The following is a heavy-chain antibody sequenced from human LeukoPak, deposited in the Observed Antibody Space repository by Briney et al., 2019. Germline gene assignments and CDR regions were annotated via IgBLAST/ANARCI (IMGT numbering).Heavy chain of an antibody. D-gene: IGHD3-10*01. V-gene: IGHV3-21*01. J-gene: IGHJ4*02. CDR2: ISGSGGSI. Sequence: GGSLRLSCAASGFTFSSYGMHWVRQAPGKGLEWVSAISGSGGSIYYADSVKGRFTISRDNAKNSLYLQMNSLRAEDTAVYYCARGLWFGELGYDYWGQGTLVTVSS. CDR3: ARGLWFGELGYDY. CDR1: GFTFSSYG.